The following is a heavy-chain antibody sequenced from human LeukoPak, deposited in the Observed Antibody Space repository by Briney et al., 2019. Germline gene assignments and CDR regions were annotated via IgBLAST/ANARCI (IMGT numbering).Heavy chain of an antibody. CDR2: INPNSGGT. Sequence: ASVKVSCKASGYTFTGYYMHWVRQAPGQGLEWMGWINPNSGGTNYAQKFQGRVTMTRDTSISTAYMELSRLRSDDTAVYYCARASSGWYRLFFWGQGTLVTVSS. J-gene: IGHJ4*02. D-gene: IGHD6-19*01. V-gene: IGHV1-2*02. CDR3: ARASSGWYRLFF. CDR1: GYTFTGYY.